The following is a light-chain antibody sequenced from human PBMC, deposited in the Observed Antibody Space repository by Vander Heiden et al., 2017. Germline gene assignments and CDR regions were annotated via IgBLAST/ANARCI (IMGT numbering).Light chain of an antibody. V-gene: IGLV2-14*03. J-gene: IGLJ2*01. Sequence: QSVLTQPASVSGSPVQSLTISCTGPTSDVGAYNLVSGYQQHPGKAPKLRIWGVIDRPSGVPNRFSGSKSGNTASLTISGLQAEDEADYYCSSLTSSDTRVVFGGGTKLTVL. CDR3: SSLTSSDTRVV. CDR1: TSDVGAYNL. CDR2: GVI.